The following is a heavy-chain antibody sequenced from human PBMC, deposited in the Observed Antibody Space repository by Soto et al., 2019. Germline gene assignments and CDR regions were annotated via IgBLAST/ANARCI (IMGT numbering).Heavy chain of an antibody. D-gene: IGHD5-12*01. CDR3: AFAWRMVATEAFDY. V-gene: IGHV1-69*02. Sequence: SVKVSCKASGGTFSSYTISWVRQAPGQGLEWMGRIIPILGIANYAQKFQGRVTITADKSTSTAYMELSSLRSEDTAVYYCAFAWRMVATEAFDYWGQGTLVTVSS. CDR1: GGTFSSYT. CDR2: IIPILGIA. J-gene: IGHJ4*02.